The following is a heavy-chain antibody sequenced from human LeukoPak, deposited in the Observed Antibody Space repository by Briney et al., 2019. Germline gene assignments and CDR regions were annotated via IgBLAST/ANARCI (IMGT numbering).Heavy chain of an antibody. Sequence: MSSETLSLTCTVSGVSISSYYWSWIRQPPGKGLEWIGYIYYSGSTNYNPSLKSRVTISVDTSKNQFSLKLSSVTAADTAVYYCARVTGYSSGWYDAREYYFDYWGQGTLVTVSS. CDR1: GVSISSYY. J-gene: IGHJ4*02. V-gene: IGHV4-59*01. CDR2: IYYSGST. CDR3: ARVTGYSSGWYDAREYYFDY. D-gene: IGHD6-19*01.